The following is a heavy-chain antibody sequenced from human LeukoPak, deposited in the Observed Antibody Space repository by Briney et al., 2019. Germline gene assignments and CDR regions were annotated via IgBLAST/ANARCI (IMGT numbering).Heavy chain of an antibody. J-gene: IGHJ4*02. CDR2: ISYDGSNK. Sequence: QPGGSLRLSCAASGFTFSSYAMHWVRQAPGKGLEWVAVISYDGSNKYYADSVKGRFTISRDNSKNTLYLQMNSLRAEDTAVYYCARDAGSIVVVLYYFDYWGQGTLVTVSS. D-gene: IGHD2-2*01. V-gene: IGHV3-30-3*01. CDR3: ARDAGSIVVVLYYFDY. CDR1: GFTFSSYA.